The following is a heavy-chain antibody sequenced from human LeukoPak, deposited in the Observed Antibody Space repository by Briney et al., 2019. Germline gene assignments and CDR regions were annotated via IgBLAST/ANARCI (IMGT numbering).Heavy chain of an antibody. CDR3: ARDFSWYGGWFDP. D-gene: IGHD6-13*01. V-gene: IGHV4-31*03. CDR1: GGSISSGGYY. J-gene: IGHJ5*02. Sequence: SETLSLTCTVSGGSISSGGYYWSWIRQHPGKGLEWIGYIYYSGSTYYNPSLKSRVTISVDTSKNQFSLKLSSVTAADTAVYYCARDFSWYGGWFDPWGQGTLVTVSS. CDR2: IYYSGST.